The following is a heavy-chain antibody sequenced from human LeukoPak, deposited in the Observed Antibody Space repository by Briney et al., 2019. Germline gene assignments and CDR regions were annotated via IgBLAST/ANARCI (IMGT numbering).Heavy chain of an antibody. CDR1: GGTLSSFA. CDR3: ARAPYDSSGYYYVGLGWFDP. V-gene: IGHV1-69*13. Sequence: SVKVSCKASGGTLSSFAINWVRQAPGQGLEWMGGINPIFDTAKYAQKFQGRLTITADESTNTAYMELSSLGSEDTAVYYCARAPYDSSGYYYVGLGWFDPWGQGTLVTVSS. CDR2: INPIFDTA. J-gene: IGHJ5*02. D-gene: IGHD3-22*01.